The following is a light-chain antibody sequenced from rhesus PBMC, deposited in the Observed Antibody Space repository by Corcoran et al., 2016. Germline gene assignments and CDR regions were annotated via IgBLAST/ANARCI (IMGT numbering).Light chain of an antibody. V-gene: IGKV1-25*01. J-gene: IGKJ4*01. CDR3: QQYYGFPT. Sequence: DIQMTHSPSSVFASVGDRVTITCRAIQGTASDLAWYQLKPGKAPNLLIFYATTLQSGAPSRFSGMGSGTECTLTLSSLQPEDFATYFCQQYYGFPTFGGGTKVEIK. CDR1: QGTASD. CDR2: YAT.